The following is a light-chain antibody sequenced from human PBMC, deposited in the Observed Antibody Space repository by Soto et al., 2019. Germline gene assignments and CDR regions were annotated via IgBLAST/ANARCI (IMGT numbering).Light chain of an antibody. V-gene: IGKV1-5*01. J-gene: IGKJ1*01. CDR1: QSISAW. Sequence: DIQMTQSPSTLSATAGDRVTITCRASQSISAWLAWYQQKPGKAPKLLIYDASNLESEVPSRFSGSGSGTEFALTISNLQPDDVATYYCQQYENYWTFGRGTKVEIK. CDR2: DAS. CDR3: QQYENYWT.